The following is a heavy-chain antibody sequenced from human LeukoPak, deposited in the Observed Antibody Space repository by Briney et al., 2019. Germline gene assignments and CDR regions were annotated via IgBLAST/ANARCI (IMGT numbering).Heavy chain of an antibody. D-gene: IGHD2-2*01. CDR3: ARGRYCSSTSCYYFDY. Sequence: ASVKVSCKASGYTFTSYYMHWVRQAPGQGLEWMGIVNPSGGSTSYAQKFQGRVTMTRDMSTSTVYMELSSLRSEDTAVYYCARGRYCSSTSCYYFDYWGQGTLVTVSS. V-gene: IGHV1-46*01. J-gene: IGHJ4*02. CDR2: VNPSGGST. CDR1: GYTFTSYY.